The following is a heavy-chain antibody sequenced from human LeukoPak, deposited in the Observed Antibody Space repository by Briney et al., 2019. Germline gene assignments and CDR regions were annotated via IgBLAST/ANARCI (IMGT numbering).Heavy chain of an antibody. Sequence: SETLSLTCTVSAGSVSNGNYYWSWLRQPPGKALEWIGYIYYTGTTYYIPSLEGRVTISVDTSKNQFSVKLNSVTAADTAVYYCARVIPSYGDAFDIWGQGTMVTVSS. CDR2: IYYTGTT. V-gene: IGHV4-61*01. D-gene: IGHD4-17*01. CDR1: AGSVSNGNYY. J-gene: IGHJ3*02. CDR3: ARVIPSYGDAFDI.